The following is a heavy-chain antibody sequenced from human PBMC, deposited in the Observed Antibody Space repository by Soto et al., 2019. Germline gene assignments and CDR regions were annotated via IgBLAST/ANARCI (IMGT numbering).Heavy chain of an antibody. J-gene: IGHJ3*02. Sequence: PVGSLRLSCAASGFTFSDYYMSCIRQAPGKWLEWVSYISSSGSTIYYADSVKGRFTISRDNAKNSLYLQMNSLRAEDTAVYYCAREPRYSSSWALTHDAFGIWGQGTMVSVSS. CDR1: GFTFSDYY. D-gene: IGHD6-13*01. CDR2: ISSSGSTI. CDR3: AREPRYSSSWALTHDAFGI. V-gene: IGHV3-11*01.